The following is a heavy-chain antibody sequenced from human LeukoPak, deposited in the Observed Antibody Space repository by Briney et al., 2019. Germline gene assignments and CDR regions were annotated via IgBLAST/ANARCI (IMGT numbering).Heavy chain of an antibody. CDR2: ISGYGEKI. CDR1: GFTFSDYA. Sequence: TGGSLRLSCATFGFTFSDYAMTWVRQAPGKGLEWVSDISGYGEKIFHADSVKGRFTISRDSSTNTLYLQMDSLRAEDTALYYCAKDIFTGIAAAGAIDYWGQGTLVTVSS. CDR3: AKDIFTGIAAAGAIDY. J-gene: IGHJ4*02. D-gene: IGHD6-13*01. V-gene: IGHV3-23*01.